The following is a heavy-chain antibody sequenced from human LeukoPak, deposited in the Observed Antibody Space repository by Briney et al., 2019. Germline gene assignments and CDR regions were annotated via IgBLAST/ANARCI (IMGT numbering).Heavy chain of an antibody. Sequence: ASVKVSFKVSGYTLTELSMHWVRQAPGKGREWMGGFDPEDGETIYAQKFQGRVTMTEDTSTDTAYMELSSLRSEDTAVYYCATRRIAAAGHDFDYWGQGTLVTVSS. D-gene: IGHD6-13*01. J-gene: IGHJ4*02. CDR2: FDPEDGET. CDR1: GYTLTELS. V-gene: IGHV1-24*01. CDR3: ATRRIAAAGHDFDY.